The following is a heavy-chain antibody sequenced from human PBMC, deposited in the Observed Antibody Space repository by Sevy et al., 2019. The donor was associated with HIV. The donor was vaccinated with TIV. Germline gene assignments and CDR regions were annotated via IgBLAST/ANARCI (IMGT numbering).Heavy chain of an antibody. CDR2: ISGRGGST. J-gene: IGHJ3*02. CDR3: AKRPYYYDSHGYDDPPPGAFDI. CDR1: GFDFRSDA. V-gene: IGHV3-23*01. Sequence: GGSLRLSCEASGFDFRSDAMSWVRQAPGKGLEWVSGISGRGGSTYFADSVKRRFTISRDNSKNTLYLQMNSLRVEDTAVYYCAKRPYYYDSHGYDDPPPGAFDIWGQGTMVTVSS. D-gene: IGHD3-22*01.